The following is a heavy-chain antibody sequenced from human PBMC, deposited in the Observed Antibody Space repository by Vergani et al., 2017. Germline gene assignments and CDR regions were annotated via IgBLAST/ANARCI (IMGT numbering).Heavy chain of an antibody. J-gene: IGHJ4*02. D-gene: IGHD4-11*01. Sequence: QVQLVESGGGVVQPGRSLRLSCAASGFTFSSYGMHWVRQAPGKGLEWVAVIWYDGSNKYYADSVKGRFTISRDNSKNTLYLQMNSLRAEDTAVYYCARMTTGSYYSDYWGQGTLVTVSS. CDR3: ARMTTGSYYSDY. CDR1: GFTFSSYG. CDR2: IWYDGSNK. V-gene: IGHV3-33*08.